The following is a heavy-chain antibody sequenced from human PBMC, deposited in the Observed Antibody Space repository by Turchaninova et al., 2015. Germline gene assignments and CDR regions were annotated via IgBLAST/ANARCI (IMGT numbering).Heavy chain of an antibody. J-gene: IGHJ5*02. CDR1: GGSLSGYY. V-gene: IGHV4-34*01. CDR3: ARRRCSSGWYQRRLNWFDP. D-gene: IGHD6-19*01. CDR2: INHSGST. Sequence: QVPLQQWGAGLVTPSGTLSTTCVVYGGSLSGYYWSWSRQPPGKGLEWIGEINHSGSTNYNPSLKSRVTISVDTSKNQFSLKLSSVTAADTAVYYCARRRCSSGWYQRRLNWFDPWGQGTLVTVSS.